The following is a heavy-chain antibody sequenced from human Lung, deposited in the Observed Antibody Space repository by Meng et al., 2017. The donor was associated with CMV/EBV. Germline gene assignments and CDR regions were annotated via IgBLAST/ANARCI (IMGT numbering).Heavy chain of an antibody. CDR3: SRLSYYDFWSGYSPYYYGMDV. Sequence: GESLKISCQGSGYSFTSYWIGWVGQMPGKGLEWMGIIYPGDSDTRYSPSFQGRVTISADKSISTAYLQWSSLKASDTAMYYCSRLSYYDFWSGYSPYYYGMDVWGQGTTVTVSS. V-gene: IGHV5-51*01. CDR1: GYSFTSYW. D-gene: IGHD3-3*01. CDR2: IYPGDSDT. J-gene: IGHJ6*02.